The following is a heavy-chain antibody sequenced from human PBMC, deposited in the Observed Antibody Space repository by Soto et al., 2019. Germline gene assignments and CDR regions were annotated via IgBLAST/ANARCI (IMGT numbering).Heavy chain of an antibody. V-gene: IGHV3-21*06. Sequence: GGSLRLSCTASGFSFSSYTMNLVRHAPGKGLQWVASITNRGTHTYSADSVKGRFTISRDNDKNSLYLQMNNLRAEDTATYYCTRAHEVAWFDSWGLGTLVTVSS. CDR2: ITNRGTHT. CDR1: GFSFSSYT. J-gene: IGHJ5*01. D-gene: IGHD2-15*01. CDR3: TRAHEVAWFDS.